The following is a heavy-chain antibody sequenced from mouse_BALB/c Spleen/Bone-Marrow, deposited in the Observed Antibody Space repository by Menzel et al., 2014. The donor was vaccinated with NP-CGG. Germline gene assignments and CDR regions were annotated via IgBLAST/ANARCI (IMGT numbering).Heavy chain of an antibody. CDR3: AREARTGAWFAY. V-gene: IGHV1-4*02. CDR2: IVPSSGYT. J-gene: IGHJ3*01. CDR1: GYTFTTYT. Sequence: QVQLQQPGAELARPGASVKMSRKASGYTFTTYTIQWVKRRPGQGLEWIGYIVPSSGYTDYNQKFKDKTSLTADKSSDTAYIQLSSLTSADSAVYYCAREARTGAWFAYWGQGTLVTVSA. D-gene: IGHD4-1*01.